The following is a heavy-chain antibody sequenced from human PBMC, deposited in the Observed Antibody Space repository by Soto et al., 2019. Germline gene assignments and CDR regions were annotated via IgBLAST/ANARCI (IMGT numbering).Heavy chain of an antibody. CDR1: GGSISSYY. J-gene: IGHJ4*02. CDR2: IYSSGST. CDR3: ARGTAAAGGFDS. Sequence: SETLSLTCSVSGGSISSYYWSWILQPPGKGLEWIGYIYSSGSTNYNPSLKSRVTISVDTSNNQFSLKLSFVTAADTDVYYCARGTAAAGGFDSWGKGTPVPGSS. D-gene: IGHD6-13*01. V-gene: IGHV4-59*01.